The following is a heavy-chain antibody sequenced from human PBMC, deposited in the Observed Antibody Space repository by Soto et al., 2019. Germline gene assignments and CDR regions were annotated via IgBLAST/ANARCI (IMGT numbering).Heavy chain of an antibody. Sequence: QPGGSLRLSCVASGFTFSNYWMTWVRQAPGKGLEWVANIIKDGSEKSYVDSVKGRFTISRDNAKNSLYLQMNSLRAEDTAVYYCATLNSFGSDYWGRGTLVTVSS. V-gene: IGHV3-7*01. CDR1: GFTFSNYW. D-gene: IGHD5-18*01. CDR2: IIKDGSEK. CDR3: ATLNSFGSDY. J-gene: IGHJ4*02.